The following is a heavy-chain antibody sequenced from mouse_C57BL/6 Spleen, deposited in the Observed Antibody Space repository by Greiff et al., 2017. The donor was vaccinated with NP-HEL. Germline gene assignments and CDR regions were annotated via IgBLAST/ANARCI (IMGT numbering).Heavy chain of an antibody. Sequence: EVQLQQSGPELVKPGASVKMSCKASGYTFTDYNMHWVKQSHGKSLEWIGYINPNNGGTSYNQKFKGKATLTVNKSCSTAYMELRSLTSEDSAVYYCARHTTVVAGDYWGQGTTLTVSS. D-gene: IGHD1-1*01. CDR1: GYTFTDYN. CDR3: ARHTTVVAGDY. J-gene: IGHJ2*01. CDR2: INPNNGGT. V-gene: IGHV1-22*01.